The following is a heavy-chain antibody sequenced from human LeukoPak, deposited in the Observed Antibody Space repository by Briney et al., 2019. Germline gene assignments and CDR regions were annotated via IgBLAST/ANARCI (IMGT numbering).Heavy chain of an antibody. V-gene: IGHV4-4*07. J-gene: IGHJ3*02. CDR2: IYTSGST. Sequence: SETLSLTCTVSGGSISSYYWSWIRQPAGKGLEWIGRIYTSGSTNYNPSLKSRVTMSVDTSKNQFSLKLSSVTAADTAVYYCARGGPNYDFWSGYLPSAHAFDIWGQGTMVTVSS. CDR3: ARGGPNYDFWSGYLPSAHAFDI. D-gene: IGHD3-3*01. CDR1: GGSISSYY.